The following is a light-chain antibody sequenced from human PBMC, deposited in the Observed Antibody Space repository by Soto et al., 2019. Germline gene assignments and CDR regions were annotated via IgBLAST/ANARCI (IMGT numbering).Light chain of an antibody. CDR3: SSHAGSINVV. Sequence: QSALTQPPSASGSPGQSVTISCTGTSSDVGGYNYVSWYQQHPGKAPKLMIYEVSKRPSGVPDRFSGSKSGNTASLTVSGLQAEDEADYYCSSHAGSINVVFGGGNKLTVL. CDR1: SSDVGGYNY. J-gene: IGLJ2*01. CDR2: EVS. V-gene: IGLV2-8*01.